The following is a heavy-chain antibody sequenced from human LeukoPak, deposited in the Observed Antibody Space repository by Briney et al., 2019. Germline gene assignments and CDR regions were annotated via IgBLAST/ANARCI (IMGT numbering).Heavy chain of an antibody. J-gene: IGHJ4*02. CDR1: GGSFSGYY. CDR2: ISGSGGST. CDR3: AKGTLNWNKYYFDY. D-gene: IGHD1/OR15-1a*01. Sequence: ETLSLTCAVYGGSFSGYYWSWVRQAPGKGLEWVSAISGSGGSTYYADSVKGRFTISRDNSKNTLYLQMNSLRAEDTAVYYCAKGTLNWNKYYFDYWGQGTLVTVSS. V-gene: IGHV3-23*01.